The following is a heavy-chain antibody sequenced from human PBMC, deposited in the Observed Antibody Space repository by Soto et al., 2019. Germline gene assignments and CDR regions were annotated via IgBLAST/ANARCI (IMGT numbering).Heavy chain of an antibody. CDR1: GFTFSSYA. Sequence: GGSLRLSCAASGFTFSSYAMSWVRQAPGKGLEWVSAISGSGGSTYYADSVKGRFTISRDNSKNTLYLQMNSLRAEDTAVYYCSKFVMERSPHYMDVWGKGTTVTVSS. CDR3: SKFVMERSPHYMDV. V-gene: IGHV3-23*01. CDR2: ISGSGGST. J-gene: IGHJ6*03. D-gene: IGHD3-3*01.